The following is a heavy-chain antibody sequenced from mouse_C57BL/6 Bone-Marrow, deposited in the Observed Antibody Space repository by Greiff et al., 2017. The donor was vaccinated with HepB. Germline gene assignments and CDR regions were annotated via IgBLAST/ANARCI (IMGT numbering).Heavy chain of an antibody. D-gene: IGHD2-1*01. CDR1: GYTFTSYW. J-gene: IGHJ2*01. CDR3: ARSGYYGNPY. CDR2: IDPSDSYT. V-gene: IGHV1-69*01. Sequence: VQLQQPGAELVMPGASVKLSCKASGYTFTSYWMHWVKQRPGQGLEWIGEIDPSDSYTNYNQKFKGKSTLTVDKSSSTAYMQLSSLTSEDSAVYYCARSGYYGNPYWGQGTTLTVSS.